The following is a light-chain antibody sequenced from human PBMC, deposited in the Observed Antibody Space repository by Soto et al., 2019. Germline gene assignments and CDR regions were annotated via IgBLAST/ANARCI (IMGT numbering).Light chain of an antibody. CDR3: AAWDDNLNGPV. J-gene: IGLJ2*01. CDR1: SSNIGSNT. Sequence: QLVLTQPPSASGTPGQRVTISCSGSSSNIGSNTVNWYQQLPGTAPKLLIYSNNQRPSGVPDRFSGSKSGTSASLAISGLQSEDEADYYCAAWDDNLNGPVFGGGTQLTVL. CDR2: SNN. V-gene: IGLV1-44*01.